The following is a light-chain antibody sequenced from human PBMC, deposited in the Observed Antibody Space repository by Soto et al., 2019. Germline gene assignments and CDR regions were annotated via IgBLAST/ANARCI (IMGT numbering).Light chain of an antibody. CDR2: GAS. Sequence: EIVLTQSPGTLSLCPGERATLSCRASQSVRTSLAWYQQKPGQAPRLLIYGASSRATAIPDRFSGSGSGTDFTLTISRLEPEDFAVYYCQQYASSPPLTFGGGTKVEIK. CDR3: QQYASSPPLT. J-gene: IGKJ4*01. V-gene: IGKV3-20*01. CDR1: QSVRTS.